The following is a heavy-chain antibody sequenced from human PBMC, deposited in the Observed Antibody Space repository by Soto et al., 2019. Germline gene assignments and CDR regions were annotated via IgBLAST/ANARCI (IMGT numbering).Heavy chain of an antibody. CDR2: SYYSGST. J-gene: IGHJ6*03. CDR1: GGSISSGGYY. D-gene: IGHD2-2*01. V-gene: IGHV4-31*03. CDR3: ARDIVVVPAAMRAFYYMDV. Sequence: QVQLQESGPGLVKPSQTLSLTCTVSGGSISSGGYYWSWIRQHPGKGLGWIGYSYYSGSTYYNPSLKSRVTISVDTSKNQFSLKLSSVTAADTAVYYCARDIVVVPAAMRAFYYMDVWGKGTTVTVSS.